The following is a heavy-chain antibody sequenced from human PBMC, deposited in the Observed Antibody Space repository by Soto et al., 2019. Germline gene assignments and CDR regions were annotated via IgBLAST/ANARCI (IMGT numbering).Heavy chain of an antibody. J-gene: IGHJ6*02. D-gene: IGHD5-12*01. Sequence: EVQLVESGGGLVQPGGSLRLSCAASGFTFISYWMTWVRQAPGKGLEWVANIRQDGSEKYYVDSVKGRFTISRDNAKNSMYLQMNNLRAEDTAVYYCARDQGGDSGYASSHYYYGLDVWGQGTTVTVSS. CDR3: ARDQGGDSGYASSHYYYGLDV. V-gene: IGHV3-7*01. CDR2: IRQDGSEK. CDR1: GFTFISYW.